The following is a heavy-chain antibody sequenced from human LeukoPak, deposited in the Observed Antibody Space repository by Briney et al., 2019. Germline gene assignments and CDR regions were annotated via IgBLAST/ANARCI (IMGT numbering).Heavy chain of an antibody. J-gene: IGHJ4*02. CDR2: IRNDGSKE. V-gene: IGHV3-30*02. CDR1: GFTFSSYG. D-gene: IGHD5-24*01. Sequence: GGSLRLSCAASGFTFSSYGMHWVRQAPGKGLEWVAYIRNDGSKEYYADSVKGRFTFSRDNSKNSLYLQMNSLRAEDTAVYYCAREGYSPRDGYNFNFDYWGQGTLVTVSS. CDR3: AREGYSPRDGYNFNFDY.